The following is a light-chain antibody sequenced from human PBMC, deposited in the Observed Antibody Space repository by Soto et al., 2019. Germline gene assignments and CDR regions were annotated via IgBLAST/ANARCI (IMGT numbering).Light chain of an antibody. CDR3: QKYDSAPYT. Sequence: DIQMTQSPSSLSASVGDRVTITCRASQGISNSLAWYQQKPGKLPNLLIYAASTLQSGVPSRFSGSGSWTDFTLTSSSLQPEDVATYYCQKYDSAPYTFGQGTKLEIK. V-gene: IGKV1-27*01. J-gene: IGKJ2*01. CDR2: AAS. CDR1: QGISNS.